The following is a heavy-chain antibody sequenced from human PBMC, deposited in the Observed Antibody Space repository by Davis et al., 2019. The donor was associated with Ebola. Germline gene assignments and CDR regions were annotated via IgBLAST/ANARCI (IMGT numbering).Heavy chain of an antibody. CDR1: GYTFTSYY. V-gene: IGHV1-46*01. CDR3: AREGAGPYYYYGMDV. CDR2: INPSGGST. Sequence: AASVKVSCKASGYTFTSYYMHWVRQAPGQGLEWMGIINPSGGSTSYAQKFQGRVTMTRDTSTSTVYMELSSLRSEDTAVYYCAREGAGPYYYYGMDVWGQGTTVTVSS. D-gene: IGHD3-16*01. J-gene: IGHJ6*02.